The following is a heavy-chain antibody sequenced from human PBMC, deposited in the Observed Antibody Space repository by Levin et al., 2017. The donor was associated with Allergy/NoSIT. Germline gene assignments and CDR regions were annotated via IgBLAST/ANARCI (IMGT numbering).Heavy chain of an antibody. V-gene: IGHV3-30*18. J-gene: IGHJ4*02. D-gene: IGHD3-16*02. CDR2: ISYDGSNK. CDR1: GFTFSSYG. CDR3: AKDRDYDYVWGSYRRHTNPFDY. Sequence: PGGSLRLSCAASGFTFSSYGMHWVRQAPGKGLEWVAVISYDGSNKYYADSVKGRFTISRDNSKNTLYLQMNSLRAEDTAVYYCAKDRDYDYVWGSYRRHTNPFDYWGQGTLVTVSS.